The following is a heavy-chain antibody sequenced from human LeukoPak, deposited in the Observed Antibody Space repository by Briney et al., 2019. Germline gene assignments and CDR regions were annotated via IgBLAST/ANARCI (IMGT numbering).Heavy chain of an antibody. D-gene: IGHD2-2*02. CDR3: AKDRRYCSSTSCYTAPIGY. CDR1: GFTFSSYA. CDR2: ISGSGGST. J-gene: IGHJ4*02. V-gene: IGHV3-23*01. Sequence: GGSLRLSCAASGFTFSSYAMSWVRQAPGKGLEWVSAISGSGGSTYYAGSVKGRFTISRENSKNTLYLQMNSLRAEDTTVYYCAKDRRYCSSTSCYTAPIGYWGQGTLVTVSS.